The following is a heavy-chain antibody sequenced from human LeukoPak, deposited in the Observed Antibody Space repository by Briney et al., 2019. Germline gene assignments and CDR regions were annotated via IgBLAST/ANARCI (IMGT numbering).Heavy chain of an antibody. Sequence: SQTLSLTCTVSGGSISSGGYYWSWIRQHPGKGLEWIGSIYHDGDTFYNPSLRSRITMSVDTSKNQFSLKLRSVTAADTAVYYCAETNPQDWFDPWGQGTLVTVSS. J-gene: IGHJ5*02. V-gene: IGHV4-39*07. CDR2: IYHDGDT. D-gene: IGHD2-8*01. CDR1: GGSISSGGYY. CDR3: AETNPQDWFDP.